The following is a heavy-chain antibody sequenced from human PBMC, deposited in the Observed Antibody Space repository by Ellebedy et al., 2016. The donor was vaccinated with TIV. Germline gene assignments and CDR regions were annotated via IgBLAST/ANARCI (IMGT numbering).Heavy chain of an antibody. V-gene: IGHV1-69*13. J-gene: IGHJ4*02. D-gene: IGHD2-15*01. CDR3: ARAGGYCSGGSCYSTRRATYYFDY. Sequence: SVKVSCXASGGTFSSYAISWVRQAPGQGLEWMGGIIPIFGTANYAQKFQGRVTITADESTSTAYMELSSLRSEDTAVYYCARAGGYCSGGSCYSTRRATYYFDYWGQGTLVTVSS. CDR1: GGTFSSYA. CDR2: IIPIFGTA.